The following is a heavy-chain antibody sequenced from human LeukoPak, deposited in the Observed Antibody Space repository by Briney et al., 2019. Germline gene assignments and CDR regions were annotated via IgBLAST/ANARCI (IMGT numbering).Heavy chain of an antibody. Sequence: SETLSLTCAVSGGSFSGYSWNWIRQPPGKGLEWIGEINQSGSTKYNPSLRSRVTISIDTSKSQFSMRLNSVTAADTALYYCARCDTGGWFFDSWGQGALVTVYS. D-gene: IGHD6-19*01. V-gene: IGHV4-34*01. CDR3: ARCDTGGWFFDS. CDR2: INQSGST. J-gene: IGHJ5*01. CDR1: GGSFSGYS.